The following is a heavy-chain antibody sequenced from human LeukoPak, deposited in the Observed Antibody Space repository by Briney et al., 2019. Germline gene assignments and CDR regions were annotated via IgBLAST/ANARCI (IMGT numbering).Heavy chain of an antibody. CDR1: GYTFTGYY. CDR3: ARVDDRGHYYDSSGPRKLFDY. CDR2: INPNSGGT. J-gene: IGHJ4*02. V-gene: IGHV1-2*02. D-gene: IGHD3-22*01. Sequence: ASVKVSCKASGYTFTGYYMHWVRQAPGQGREWMGWINPNSGGTNYAQKFQGRVTMTRDTSISTAYMELSRLSSDDTAVYYCARVDDRGHYYDSSGPRKLFDYWGQGTLVTVSS.